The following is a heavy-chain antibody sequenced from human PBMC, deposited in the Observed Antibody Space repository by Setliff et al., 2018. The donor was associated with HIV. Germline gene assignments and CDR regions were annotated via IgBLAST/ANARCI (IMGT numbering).Heavy chain of an antibody. CDR3: ASDISPDDGYNRLHYFDY. J-gene: IGHJ4*02. Sequence: SETLSLTCAVSGYSISSGYYWGWIRQPPGKGLEWIGSIYHSESTYYNPSLKSRVTISVDTSKNQFSLRLNSVTAADTAVYYCASDISPDDGYNRLHYFDYWDQGTLVTVSS. D-gene: IGHD5-12*01. CDR1: GYSISSGYY. V-gene: IGHV4-38-2*01. CDR2: IYHSEST.